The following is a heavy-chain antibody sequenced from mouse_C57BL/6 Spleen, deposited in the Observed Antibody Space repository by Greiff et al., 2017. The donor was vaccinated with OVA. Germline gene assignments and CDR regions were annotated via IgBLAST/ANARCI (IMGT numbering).Heavy chain of an antibody. CDR3: ARDGSSWDWFAY. Sequence: QVQLKQPGAELVKPGASVKLSCKASGYTFTSYWMHWVKQRPGQGLEWIGMIHPNSGSTNYNEKFKSKATLTVDKSSSTAYMQLSSLTSEDSAVYYCARDGSSWDWFAYWGQGTLVTVSA. CDR1: GYTFTSYW. CDR2: IHPNSGST. D-gene: IGHD1-1*01. V-gene: IGHV1-64*01. J-gene: IGHJ3*01.